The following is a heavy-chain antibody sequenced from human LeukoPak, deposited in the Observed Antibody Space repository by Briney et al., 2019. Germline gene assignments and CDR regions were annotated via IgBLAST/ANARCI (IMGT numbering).Heavy chain of an antibody. CDR1: GSTFSNYA. Sequence: GASLRLSCAASGSTFSNYAMSWVRQAPGKGLEWVSAITGSGGNTYYADSVKGRFTISRDNSKNTVFLQMNSLRAEDTAVYYCAKWGDYDVLTGYYVSDYWGQGTLVAVSS. D-gene: IGHD3-9*01. CDR2: ITGSGGNT. CDR3: AKWGDYDVLTGYYVSDY. J-gene: IGHJ4*02. V-gene: IGHV3-23*01.